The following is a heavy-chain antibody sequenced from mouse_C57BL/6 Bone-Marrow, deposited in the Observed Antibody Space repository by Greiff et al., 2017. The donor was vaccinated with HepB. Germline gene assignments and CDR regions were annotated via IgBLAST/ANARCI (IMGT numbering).Heavy chain of an antibody. J-gene: IGHJ2*01. CDR2: INPNNGGT. CDR1: GYTFTDYY. D-gene: IGHD2-3*01. V-gene: IGHV1-26*01. Sequence: EVQLQQSGPELVKPGASVKISCKASGYTFTDYYMNWVKQSHGKSLEWIGDINPNNGGTSYNQKFKGKATLTVDKSSSTAYMELRSLTSEDSAVYYCARRGDGLGTFDYWGQGTTLTVSS. CDR3: ARRGDGLGTFDY.